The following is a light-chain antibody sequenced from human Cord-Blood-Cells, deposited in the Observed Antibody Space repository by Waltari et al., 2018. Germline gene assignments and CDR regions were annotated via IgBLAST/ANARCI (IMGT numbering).Light chain of an antibody. CDR2: DAS. V-gene: IGKV3-11*01. J-gene: IGKJ3*01. CDR3: QQRSNWLFT. CDR1: QSVSSY. Sequence: QSPATLSLSPGERATLSCRASQSVSSYLAWYQQKPGQAPRLLIYDASNRATGIPARFSGSGSGTDFTLTISSLEPEDFAVYYCQQRSNWLFTFGPGTKVDIK.